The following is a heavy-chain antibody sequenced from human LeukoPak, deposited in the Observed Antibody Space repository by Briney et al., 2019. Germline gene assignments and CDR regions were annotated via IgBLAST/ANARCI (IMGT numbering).Heavy chain of an antibody. D-gene: IGHD3-16*02. V-gene: IGHV4-34*01. J-gene: IGHJ3*02. CDR2: INHSGST. CDR3: ARRYYDYVWGSYRYNPRDAFDI. Sequence: SETLSLTCAVYGGSFSGYYWSWIRQPPGKGLEWIGEINHSGSTNYNPSLKSRVTISVDTSKNQFSLKLSSVTAADTAVYYCARRYYDYVWGSYRYNPRDAFDIWGQGTMVTVSS. CDR1: GGSFSGYY.